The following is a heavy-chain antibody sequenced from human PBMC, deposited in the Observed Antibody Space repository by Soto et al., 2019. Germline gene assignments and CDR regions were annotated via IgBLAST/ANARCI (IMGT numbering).Heavy chain of an antibody. J-gene: IGHJ5*02. CDR2: FDPEDGET. V-gene: IGHV1-24*01. Sequence: ASVKVSCKVSGYTLTELSMHWVRQAPVKGLEWMGGFDPEDGETIYAQKFQGRVTMTTDTSTSTAYMELRSLRSDDTAVYYCASQSPGAPWGQGTLVTVSS. CDR1: GYTLTELS. CDR3: ASQSPGAP.